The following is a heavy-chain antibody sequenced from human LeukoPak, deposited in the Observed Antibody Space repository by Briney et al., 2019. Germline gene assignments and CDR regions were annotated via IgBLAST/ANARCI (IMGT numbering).Heavy chain of an antibody. Sequence: SETLSLTCTVSGGSISSYYWSWIRQPPGKGLEWIGYIYYSGSTNYNPSLKSRVTISVDTSKNQFSLKLSSVTAADTAVYYCARHMNGGTYPLDHWGQGTLLTVSS. CDR3: ARHMNGGTYPLDH. CDR1: GGSISSYY. V-gene: IGHV4-59*08. J-gene: IGHJ4*02. CDR2: IYYSGST. D-gene: IGHD2-8*01.